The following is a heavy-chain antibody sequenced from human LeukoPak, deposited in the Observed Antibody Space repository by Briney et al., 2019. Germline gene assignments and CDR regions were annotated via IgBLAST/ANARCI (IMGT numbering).Heavy chain of an antibody. J-gene: IGHJ4*02. CDR3: AKDIGEQWFFDY. V-gene: IGHV3-53*05. CDR1: GFTVSSSY. D-gene: IGHD3-10*01. Sequence: GGYLRLSCAASGFTVSSSYMSWVRQAPGKGLEWVSVIYSGGNTYYADSVKGRFTISRDSSRNSLYLQMNSLRTEDTALYYCAKDIGEQWFFDYWGQGTLVTVSS. CDR2: IYSGGNT.